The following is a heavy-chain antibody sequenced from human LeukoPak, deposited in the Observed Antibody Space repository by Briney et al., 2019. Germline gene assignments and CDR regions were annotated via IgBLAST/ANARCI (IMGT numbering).Heavy chain of an antibody. J-gene: IGHJ4*02. CDR3: ARQPVEYSSSPYYFDY. Sequence: GGSLRLSCAASGFTFSSYSMNWVRQAPGKGLEWVSSISSSSSYIYYADSVKGRFTISRDNAKNSLYLQMNSLRAEDTAVYYCARQPVEYSSSPYYFDYWGQGTLVTVSS. D-gene: IGHD6-6*01. V-gene: IGHV3-21*01. CDR1: GFTFSSYS. CDR2: ISSSSSYI.